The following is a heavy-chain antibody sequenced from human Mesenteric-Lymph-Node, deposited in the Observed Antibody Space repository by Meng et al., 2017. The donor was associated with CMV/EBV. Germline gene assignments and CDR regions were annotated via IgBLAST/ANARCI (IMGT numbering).Heavy chain of an antibody. CDR2: IYNIGRI. Sequence: TVAGGSISSGGYYWSWIRQYPGKGLEWIGDIYNIGRIYYNPSLKSRVSISIETSKNQFSLKLSSVTAADTAVYYCARDTTGTGMVASWGQGTLVTVSS. CDR3: ARDTTGTGMVAS. J-gene: IGHJ4*02. CDR1: GGSISSGGYY. V-gene: IGHV4-31*03. D-gene: IGHD1-26*01.